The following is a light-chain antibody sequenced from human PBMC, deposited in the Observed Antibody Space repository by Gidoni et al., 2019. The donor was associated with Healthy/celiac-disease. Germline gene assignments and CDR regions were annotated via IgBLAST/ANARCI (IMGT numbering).Light chain of an antibody. CDR1: QDISNY. CDR3: QQYDNMLT. CDR2: DAS. Sequence: DPVSITCQASQDISNYLNWYPQKPGKAPKLLIYDASNLETGVPSRFSGSGSGTDFTFTISSLKPEDIATYYCQQYDNMLTFGGGTKVEIK. J-gene: IGKJ4*01. V-gene: IGKV1-33*01.